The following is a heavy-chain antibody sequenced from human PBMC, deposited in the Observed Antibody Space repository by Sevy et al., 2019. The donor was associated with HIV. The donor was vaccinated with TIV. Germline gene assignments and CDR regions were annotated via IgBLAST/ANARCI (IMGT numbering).Heavy chain of an antibody. CDR1: GFTFSSYS. J-gene: IGHJ6*02. D-gene: IGHD5-12*01. Sequence: GGSLRLSCAASGFTFSSYSMNWVRQAPGKGLEWLSYIDNSGSNRYYAESVKGRFTVSRDNAKKSLYVQMKSLRGEDTAVYYCAREGGYTDQGMDVWGQGTTVTVSS. V-gene: IGHV3-48*01. CDR3: AREGGYTDQGMDV. CDR2: IDNSGSNR.